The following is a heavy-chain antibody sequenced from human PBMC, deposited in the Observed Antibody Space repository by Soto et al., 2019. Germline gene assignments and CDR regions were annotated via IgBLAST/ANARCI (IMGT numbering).Heavy chain of an antibody. CDR2: SNRSGGT. V-gene: IGHV4-34*01. CDR1: GGSFSGYD. D-gene: IGHD3-22*01. CDR3: ARIPQCYDSSGYCYASDY. Sequence: SETLSLTCAVYGGSFSGYDWSWISQPPGEGLEWIGESNRSGGTDYNPSLKSRVTISVDTSKNQFSLKLSSVTAADTAVYYCARIPQCYDSSGYCYASDYWGQGTLVTVSS. J-gene: IGHJ4*02.